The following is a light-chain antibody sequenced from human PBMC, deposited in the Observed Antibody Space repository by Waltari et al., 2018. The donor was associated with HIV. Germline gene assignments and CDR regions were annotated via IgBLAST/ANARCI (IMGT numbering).Light chain of an antibody. CDR3: GTWDSSLSAVV. CDR1: CSNIRNNY. CDR2: DTN. J-gene: IGLJ2*01. Sequence: QSVLTQPPSVSAAPGQKVTISCSGSCSNIRNNYVSWYQQIPGTAPRLVIYDTNDRPSGIPDRFSGSKSGTSATLGITGPQTGDEADYYCGTWDSSLSAVVFGGGTKLTVL. V-gene: IGLV1-51*01.